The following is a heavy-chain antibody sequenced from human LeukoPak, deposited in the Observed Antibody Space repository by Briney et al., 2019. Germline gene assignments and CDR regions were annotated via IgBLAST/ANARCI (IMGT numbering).Heavy chain of an antibody. CDR3: ARATELLNLSPPPGLDY. D-gene: IGHD4-23*01. CDR2: INHSGST. J-gene: IGHJ4*02. V-gene: IGHV4-34*01. CDR1: GGSFSGYY. Sequence: SETLSLTCAVYGGSFSGYYWSWIRQPPGKGLKWIGEINHSGSTNYNPSLKSRVTISVDTSKNQFSLKLSSVTAADTAVYYCARATELLNLSPPPGLDYWGQGTLVTVSS.